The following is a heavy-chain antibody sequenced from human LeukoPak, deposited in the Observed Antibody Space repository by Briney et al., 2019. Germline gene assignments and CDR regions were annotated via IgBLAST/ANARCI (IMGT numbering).Heavy chain of an antibody. Sequence: SGGSLRLSCAASGFTFSSYGMHWVRQAPGKGLEWVAFIRYDGSNKYYADSVKGRFTISRDNSKNTLYLQMNSLRAEDTAVYCCAKDRCIAARLSFCYFDYWGQGTLVTVSS. CDR3: AKDRCIAARLSFCYFDY. CDR2: IRYDGSNK. V-gene: IGHV3-30*02. J-gene: IGHJ4*02. D-gene: IGHD6-6*01. CDR1: GFTFSSYG.